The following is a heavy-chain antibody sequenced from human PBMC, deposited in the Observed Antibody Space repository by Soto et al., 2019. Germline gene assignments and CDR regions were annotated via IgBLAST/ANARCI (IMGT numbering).Heavy chain of an antibody. CDR2: IIPILGPA. CDR3: ARAAKRYFDY. Sequence: QVQLVQSGAEVKKPGSSVKVSCNVSGGTFNTFAISWVRQAPGQGLEWMGGIIPILGPAFYAQKFKGRVTITADKSTNAAYLELSSLRSEDTAVYYCARAAKRYFDYWGQGTLVTVSS. J-gene: IGHJ4*02. CDR1: GGTFNTFA. V-gene: IGHV1-69*06.